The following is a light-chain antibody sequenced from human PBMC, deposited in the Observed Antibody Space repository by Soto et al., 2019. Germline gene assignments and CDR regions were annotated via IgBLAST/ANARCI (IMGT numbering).Light chain of an antibody. CDR3: QQYGSSPPWT. CDR2: GAS. Sequence: EIVFTQSPGTLSFSPGERATLSCRASQSVSSSYLAWYQQKPGQAPRLLIYGASSRATGIPDRFSGSVSGTGFTLTISRLEPEDFAVYYCQQYGSSPPWTLGQGTKVDIK. J-gene: IGKJ1*01. V-gene: IGKV3-20*01. CDR1: QSVSSSY.